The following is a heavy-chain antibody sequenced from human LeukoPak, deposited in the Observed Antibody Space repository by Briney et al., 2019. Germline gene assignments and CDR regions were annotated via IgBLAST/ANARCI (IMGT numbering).Heavy chain of an antibody. CDR2: IHTGGGT. D-gene: IGHD2-2*01. Sequence: SQTLSLTCTVSGGSGGTVSSGSYYWSSIRRPAGKGLEWIGRIHTGGGTKYNPSLKSRLTISRDTSKNQFSLKLTSVTAADTAVYYCARYCSSSSCYSDAFDYWGPGSLVTVSS. CDR3: ARYCSSSSCYSDAFDY. J-gene: IGHJ4*02. CDR1: GGSGGTVSSGSYY. V-gene: IGHV4-61*02.